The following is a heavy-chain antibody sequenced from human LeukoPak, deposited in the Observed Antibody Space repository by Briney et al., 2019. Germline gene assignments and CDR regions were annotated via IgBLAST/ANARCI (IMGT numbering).Heavy chain of an antibody. CDR3: AREGGDYAQYYYYYGMDV. J-gene: IGHJ6*02. Sequence: SETLSLTCAVSGGSISSSNWWSWVRQPPGKGLEWIGEIYHSGSTNYNPSLKRRVTISVDKSKNQFSLKLSSVTAADTAVYYCAREGGDYAQYYYYYGMDVWGQGTTVTVSS. CDR1: GGSISSSNW. CDR2: IYHSGST. V-gene: IGHV4-4*02. D-gene: IGHD4-17*01.